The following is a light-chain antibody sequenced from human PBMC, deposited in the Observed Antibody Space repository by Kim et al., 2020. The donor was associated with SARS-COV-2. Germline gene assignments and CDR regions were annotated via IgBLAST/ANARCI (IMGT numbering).Light chain of an antibody. CDR3: SSFAGRNNLEV. Sequence: QSVLTQPPSASGSPGQSVTISCTGSSSDIGAYNYVSWYQQYPGRAPKLIIHEVTKRPSGVPDRFSGSKSGNTASLTVSGLQAEDEADYYCSSFAGRNNLEVFGSGTKVTVL. CDR2: EVT. V-gene: IGLV2-8*01. J-gene: IGLJ1*01. CDR1: SSDIGAYNY.